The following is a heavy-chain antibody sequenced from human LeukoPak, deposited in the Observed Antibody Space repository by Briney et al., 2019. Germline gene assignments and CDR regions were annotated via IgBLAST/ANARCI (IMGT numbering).Heavy chain of an antibody. D-gene: IGHD1-1*01. J-gene: IGHJ4*02. V-gene: IGHV3-48*03. CDR2: ISSSDSTI. CDR3: ARHNWNVDY. Sequence: GGSLRLSCAASGFTFSSYEMNWVRQAPGKGLEWVSYISSSDSTIYYADSVKGRFTISRDNAKNSLYLQMNSLRAEDTAVYYCARHNWNVDYWGQGTLVTVSS. CDR1: GFTFSSYE.